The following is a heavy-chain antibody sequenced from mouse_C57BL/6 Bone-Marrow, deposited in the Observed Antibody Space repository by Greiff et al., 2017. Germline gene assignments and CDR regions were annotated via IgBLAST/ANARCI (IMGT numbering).Heavy chain of an antibody. CDR2: INYDGSST. J-gene: IGHJ2*01. V-gene: IGHV5-16*01. Sequence: EVQVVESEGGLVQPGSSMKLSCTASGFTFGDYYMAWVRQVPEKGLEWVANINYDGSSTYYLDSLKSRFIISRDNAKNILYLQMSSLKSEDTATYYCARACHFDYWGQGTTLTVSS. CDR3: ARACHFDY. CDR1: GFTFGDYY.